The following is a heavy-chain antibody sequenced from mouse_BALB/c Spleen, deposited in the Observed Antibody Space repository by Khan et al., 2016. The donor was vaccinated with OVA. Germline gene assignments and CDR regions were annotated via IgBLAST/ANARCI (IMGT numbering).Heavy chain of an antibody. J-gene: IGHJ4*01. CDR3: ERPPYFSYTLDY. V-gene: IGHV9-3-1*01. CDR1: GYTFTNYG. D-gene: IGHD2-10*01. CDR2: INTYTGET. Sequence: QIQLVQSGPELKKPGETVKISCKASGYTFTNYGMNWVKQSPGKALKWMGWINTYTGETTYADDFKGRFAFSLETSASTAYLQINNLKNEDTATYFCERPPYFSYTLDYWGQGTSVTVSS.